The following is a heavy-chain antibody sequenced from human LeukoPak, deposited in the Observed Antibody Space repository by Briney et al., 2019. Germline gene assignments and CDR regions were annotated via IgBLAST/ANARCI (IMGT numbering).Heavy chain of an antibody. CDR1: GGSISSSSYY. Sequence: SETLSLTCTLSGGSISSSSYYWGWIRQPPGKGLEWIGSIYYSGSTYYNPSLKSRVTISVDTSKNQFSLKLSSVTAADTAVYYCARLEGYSYGYSYYWGQGTLVTVSS. D-gene: IGHD5-18*01. J-gene: IGHJ4*02. CDR3: ARLEGYSYGYSYY. CDR2: IYYSGST. V-gene: IGHV4-39*01.